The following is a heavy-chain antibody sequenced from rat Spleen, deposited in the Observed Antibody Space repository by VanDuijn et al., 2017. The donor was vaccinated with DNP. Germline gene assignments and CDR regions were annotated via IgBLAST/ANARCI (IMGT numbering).Heavy chain of an antibody. CDR2: IRYDGGYT. CDR1: SLTLSDFN. J-gene: IGHJ2*01. V-gene: IGHV5-22*01. D-gene: IGHD4-3*01. CDR3: VRWNSGHFDY. Sequence: EVQLVESGGGLVQPGRSLKLSCPASSLTLSDFNMAWVRQAPKRGLEWVAYIRYDGGYTKYGDSVKGRFTISRDNAINTLYLQMNSLRSEDMATYYCVRWNSGHFDYWGQGVMVPVSS.